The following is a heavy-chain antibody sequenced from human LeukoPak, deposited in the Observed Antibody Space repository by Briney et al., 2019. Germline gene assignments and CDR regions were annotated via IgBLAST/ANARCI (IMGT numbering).Heavy chain of an antibody. J-gene: IGHJ4*02. CDR1: GLIVSSNY. CDR2: IYIGGST. V-gene: IGHV3-53*01. D-gene: IGHD6-13*01. CDR3: ARERYSSSWYFDY. Sequence: GGSLRLSCAASGLIVSSNYMSWVRQAPGKGLEWVSVIYIGGSTYYADSVKGRFTISRDNSKNTLYLQMNSLRAEDTAVYYCARERYSSSWYFDYWGQGTLVTVSS.